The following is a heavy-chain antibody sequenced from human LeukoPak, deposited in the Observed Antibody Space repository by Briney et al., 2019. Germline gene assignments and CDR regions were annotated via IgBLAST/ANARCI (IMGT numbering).Heavy chain of an antibody. V-gene: IGHV3-30-3*01. CDR1: GFTFSSYA. Sequence: GGSLRLSCAASGFTFSSYAMHWVRQAPGKGLEWVAVILYDGSNKYYADSVKGRFTISRDNSKNTLYLQMNSLRAEDTAVYYCVRDFFGNYGGGYYFDYWGQGTLVTVSS. CDR2: ILYDGSNK. D-gene: IGHD4-23*01. CDR3: VRDFFGNYGGGYYFDY. J-gene: IGHJ4*02.